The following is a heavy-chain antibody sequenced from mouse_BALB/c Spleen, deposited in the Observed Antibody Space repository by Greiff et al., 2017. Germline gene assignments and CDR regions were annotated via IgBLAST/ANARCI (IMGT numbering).Heavy chain of an antibody. Sequence: QVQLQQSGAELMKPGASVKISCKATGYTFSSYWIEWVKQRPGHGLEWIGEIIPGSGSTNYNEKFKGKATFTVDTSSNTAYMQLSNLTSKDSAVYYCAGRDYWGQGTSVTVSS. J-gene: IGHJ4*01. D-gene: IGHD6-1*01. CDR1: GYTFSSYW. CDR3: AGRDY. V-gene: IGHV1-9*01. CDR2: IIPGSGST.